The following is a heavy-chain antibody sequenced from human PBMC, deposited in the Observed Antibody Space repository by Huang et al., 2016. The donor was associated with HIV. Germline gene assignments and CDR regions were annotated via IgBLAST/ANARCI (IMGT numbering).Heavy chain of an antibody. V-gene: IGHV3-21*01. CDR1: GFTFSSYS. D-gene: IGHD1-26*01. Sequence: EVQLVESGGDLVKPGGSLRLSCAASGFTFSSYSMNWVRQAPGKGLEWVSSISRSSSYIYYADSVKGRFTISRDNAKNSLYLQMNSLRVEDTAVYYCARDWDLAPFDYWGQGTLVTVSS. CDR2: ISRSSSYI. J-gene: IGHJ4*02. CDR3: ARDWDLAPFDY.